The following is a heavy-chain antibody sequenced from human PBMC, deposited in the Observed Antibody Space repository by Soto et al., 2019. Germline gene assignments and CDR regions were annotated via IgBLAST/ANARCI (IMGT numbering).Heavy chain of an antibody. Sequence: PGGSLRLSCAAPRFTFTNYAITWVRQAPGKGLEWVSTIRGGGITTYYADPVKGRFTISRDNSKNTLYLQMNSLRVEDTAVYYCARGGTGSIDWFDPWGQGTLVTVSS. V-gene: IGHV3-23*01. CDR1: RFTFTNYA. CDR3: ARGGTGSIDWFDP. CDR2: IRGGGITT. D-gene: IGHD1-1*01. J-gene: IGHJ5*02.